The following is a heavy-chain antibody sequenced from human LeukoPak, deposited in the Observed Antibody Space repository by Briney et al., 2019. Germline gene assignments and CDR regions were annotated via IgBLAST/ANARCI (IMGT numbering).Heavy chain of an antibody. CDR2: ISKNTDNM. J-gene: IGHJ3*02. V-gene: IGHV3-9*01. D-gene: IGHD2-15*01. CDR3: AKAPDSYYSLDGFDI. Sequence: GRSLRLSCAASGFTFDHYAMHWVRQGPAKGLEWVSGISKNTDNMGYADSVKGRFTISRDNAKKSLFLQMNSLTTEDTALYYCAKAPDSYYSLDGFDIWGQGTMVTVSS. CDR1: GFTFDHYA.